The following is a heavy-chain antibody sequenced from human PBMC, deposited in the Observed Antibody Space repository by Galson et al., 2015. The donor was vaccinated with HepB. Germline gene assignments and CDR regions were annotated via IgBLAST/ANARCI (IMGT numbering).Heavy chain of an antibody. J-gene: IGHJ4*02. CDR1: GDSVSSNSAA. CDR3: VRTVPGSYFDY. V-gene: IGHV6-1*01. CDR2: TYYRSQWYS. D-gene: IGHD6-19*01. Sequence: CAISGDSVSSNSAAWTRIRQSPSRGLEWLGRTYYRSQWYSDYAESVKSRIIFKPDASKNQFSLQLDSVTPEDTAVYYCVRTVPGSYFDYWGQGTPVTVSS.